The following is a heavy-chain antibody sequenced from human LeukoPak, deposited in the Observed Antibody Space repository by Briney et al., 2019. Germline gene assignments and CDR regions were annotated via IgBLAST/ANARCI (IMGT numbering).Heavy chain of an antibody. J-gene: IGHJ5*02. CDR3: ARGVSYKDGRWFDP. V-gene: IGHV3-48*03. CDR2: ISSSGSTI. D-gene: IGHD1-26*01. Sequence: GGSLRLSCAASGFTFSSYEMNWVRQAPGKGLEWVSYISSSGSTIYYADSVKGRFTISRDNAKNSLYLQMNSLRAEDTAVYYCARGVSYKDGRWFDPWGQGTLVTVSS. CDR1: GFTFSSYE.